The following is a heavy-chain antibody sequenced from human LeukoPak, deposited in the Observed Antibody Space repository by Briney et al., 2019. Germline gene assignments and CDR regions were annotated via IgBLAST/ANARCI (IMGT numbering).Heavy chain of an antibody. CDR3: AKDGYNWNYALDY. CDR2: ISDNGGST. J-gene: IGHJ4*02. D-gene: IGHD1-7*01. Sequence: PGGSLRLSCAASEFTFSSYAMNWVRQAPGKGLEWVSVISDNGGSTYYADSVKGRFTISRDNSKNTLYLQMNSLTAEDTAVYYCAKDGYNWNYALDYWGQGTLVTVSS. CDR1: EFTFSSYA. V-gene: IGHV3-23*01.